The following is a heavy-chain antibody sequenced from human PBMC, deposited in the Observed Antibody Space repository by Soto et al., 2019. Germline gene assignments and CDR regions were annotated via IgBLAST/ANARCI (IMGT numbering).Heavy chain of an antibody. CDR3: ARRITMVRGPYYYYGMDV. CDR1: GCTFSSHA. J-gene: IGHJ6*02. Sequence: PWGSLRLSCAGSGCTFSSHAMTWFRQAPEKGQEWVSFISSTSSTKDYADSVKGRFTISRDNAKNSVYLQMNSLRDGDTAVYYCARRITMVRGPYYYYGMDVWGQGTTVTVSS. D-gene: IGHD3-10*01. V-gene: IGHV3-48*02. CDR2: ISSTSSTK.